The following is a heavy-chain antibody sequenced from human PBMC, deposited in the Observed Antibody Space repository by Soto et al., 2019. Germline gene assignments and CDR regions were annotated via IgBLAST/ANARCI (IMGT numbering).Heavy chain of an antibody. J-gene: IGHJ6*03. D-gene: IGHD3-16*01. CDR1: GGSISGHY. V-gene: IGHV4-59*08. CDR3: ARGPYYDLIWNYYYMDV. CDR2: MYYSGST. Sequence: PSETLSLTCSVSGGSISGHYWSWVRQTPGKGIEWIGYMYYSGSTNYNPSLKSRVTISVDTSKNHFSLRLTSVTAADTAVYFCARGPYYDLIWNYYYMDVWGKGTTVTVSS.